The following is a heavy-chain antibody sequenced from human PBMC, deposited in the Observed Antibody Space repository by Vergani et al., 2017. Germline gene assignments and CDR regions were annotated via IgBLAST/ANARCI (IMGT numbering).Heavy chain of an antibody. V-gene: IGHV3-30*02. D-gene: IGHD3-9*01. CDR1: GFTFSSYG. Sequence: QVQLVESGGGVVQPGGSLRLSCAASGFTFSSYGMHWVRQAPGKGLEWVAFIRYDGSNKYYADSVKGRFTISRDNSKNTLYLQMNSLRAEDTAVYYCAKDLDDNLAGPVDYWGQGTLVTVSS. CDR3: AKDLDDNLAGPVDY. CDR2: IRYDGSNK. J-gene: IGHJ4*02.